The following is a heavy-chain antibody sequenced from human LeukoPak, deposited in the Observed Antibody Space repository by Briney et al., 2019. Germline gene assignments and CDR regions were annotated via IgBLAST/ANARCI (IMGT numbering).Heavy chain of an antibody. CDR3: ARGGVAAKYYFDF. V-gene: IGHV4-59*11. CDR2: IYYSGST. CDR1: GGSISPLY. J-gene: IGHJ4*02. Sequence: SETLSLTCTVSGGSISPLYWSWIRQPPGKGLEFIGYIYYSGSTNFNPSLKSRVTLSVDTSKNQISLKLNSVTAADTAVYYCARGGVAAKYYFDFWGQGTLVTVSS. D-gene: IGHD3-10*01.